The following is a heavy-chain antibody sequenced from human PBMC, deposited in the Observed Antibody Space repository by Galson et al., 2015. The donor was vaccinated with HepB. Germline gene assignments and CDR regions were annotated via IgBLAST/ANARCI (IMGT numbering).Heavy chain of an antibody. Sequence: SETLSLTCTVSGGSISSSSYYWGWIRQPPGKGLEWIGSIYYSGSTYYNASLKSRVTISVDTSKNQFSLKLSSVTAADTAVYYCARTFYYGSGSYSQRKWGQGTLVTVSS. D-gene: IGHD3-10*01. V-gene: IGHV4-39*01. CDR1: GGSISSSSYY. J-gene: IGHJ4*02. CDR2: IYYSGST. CDR3: ARTFYYGSGSYSQRK.